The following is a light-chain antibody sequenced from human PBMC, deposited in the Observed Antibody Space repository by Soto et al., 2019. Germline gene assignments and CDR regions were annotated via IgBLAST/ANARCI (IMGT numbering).Light chain of an antibody. CDR2: STD. CDR1: SSNVGKNI. V-gene: IGLV1-44*01. J-gene: IGLJ1*01. CDR3: AAWDDGRNDLYV. Sequence: QSALTQPPSASGTPGQTVTISCSRSSSNVGKNIVNWYQQVPGTAPKLLIYSTDQRPSGVPDRFSGSKSGTSASLAISGLQSEDEADYYCAAWDDGRNDLYVIGSGTKGTVL.